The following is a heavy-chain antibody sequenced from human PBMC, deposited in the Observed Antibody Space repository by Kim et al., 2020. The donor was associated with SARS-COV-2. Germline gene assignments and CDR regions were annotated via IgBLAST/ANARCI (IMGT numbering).Heavy chain of an antibody. CDR1: GFTFSSYS. D-gene: IGHD3-10*01. J-gene: IGHJ6*02. V-gene: IGHV3-21*01. Sequence: GGSLRLSCAASGFTFSSYSMNWVRQAPGKGLEWVSSISSSSSYIYYADSVKGRFTISRDNAKNSLYLQMNSLRAEDTAVYYCARAGYTGEDYYYYYGMDVWGQGTTVTVSS. CDR2: ISSSSSYI. CDR3: ARAGYTGEDYYYYYGMDV.